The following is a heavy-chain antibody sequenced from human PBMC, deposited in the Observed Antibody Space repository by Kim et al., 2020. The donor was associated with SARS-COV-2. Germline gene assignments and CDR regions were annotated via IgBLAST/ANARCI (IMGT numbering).Heavy chain of an antibody. V-gene: IGHV3-74*01. Sequence: GGSLRLSCAASGFTFSSTWMHWVRQAPGEGLVWVSRMNNDGSVINYADSVKGRFTVSRDNTKNTLYLQMNSLRAEDTALYYCATAGNYRFDNWGQGTLVTASS. J-gene: IGHJ4*02. D-gene: IGHD3-10*01. CDR3: ATAGNYRFDN. CDR2: MNNDGSVI. CDR1: GFTFSSTW.